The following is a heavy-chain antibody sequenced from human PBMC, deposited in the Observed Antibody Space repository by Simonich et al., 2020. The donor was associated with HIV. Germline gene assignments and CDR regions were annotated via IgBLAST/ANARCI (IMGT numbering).Heavy chain of an antibody. CDR2: INHSGST. J-gene: IGHJ4*02. CDR1: GGSFIGYY. V-gene: IGHV4-34*01. D-gene: IGHD2-2*01. CDR3: ARGFYQRLYYFDY. Sequence: QVQLQQWGAGLLKPSETLSLTCAVYGGSFIGYYGSWIRQPPGKGLEWIGEINHSGSTNYNPSLKSRVTISVDTSKNQFSLKLSSVTAADTAVYYCARGFYQRLYYFDYWGQGTLVTVSS.